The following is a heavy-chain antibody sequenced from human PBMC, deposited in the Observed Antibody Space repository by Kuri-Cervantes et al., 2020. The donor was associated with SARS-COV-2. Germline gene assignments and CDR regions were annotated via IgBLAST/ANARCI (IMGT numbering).Heavy chain of an antibody. V-gene: IGHV4-39*01. CDR3: ARPDSSGYYFDY. J-gene: IGHJ4*02. CDR2: IYYSGRA. CDR1: GGSISNGSFY. D-gene: IGHD3-22*01. Sequence: SETLSLTCTVSGGSISNGSFYWGWIRQPPGRGLEWIGNIYYSGRAYYYPSLESRATISLDTSNNQFSLKLSSVTAADAAVYYCARPDSSGYYFDYWGQGTLVTVSS.